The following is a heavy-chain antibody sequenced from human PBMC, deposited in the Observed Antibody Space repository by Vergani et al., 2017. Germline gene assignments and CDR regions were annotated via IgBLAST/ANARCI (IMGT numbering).Heavy chain of an antibody. CDR2: IRSADTNT. Sequence: EVQLVESGGGLVHPGGSLRLSCAASGFTFSSSSMHWVRQAPGKGLEWVSAIRSADTNTYYADSVEGRFAISRDNAKTSLYLQMNSLRVEDTAVYYCAREGVPDAFDIWGQGTMVTVSS. D-gene: IGHD4/OR15-4a*01. CDR3: AREGVPDAFDI. V-gene: IGHV3-48*01. CDR1: GFTFSSSS. J-gene: IGHJ3*02.